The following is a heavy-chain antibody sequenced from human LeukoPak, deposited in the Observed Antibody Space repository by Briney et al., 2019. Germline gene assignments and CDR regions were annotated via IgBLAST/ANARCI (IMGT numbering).Heavy chain of an antibody. Sequence: SETLSLTCTVSGGSISSYYWSWIRQPPGKGLEWIGYIYYSGSTNYNPSLKSRVTISVDTSKNQFSLKLSSVTAADTAVYYCARETISRTTDYWGQGTLVTVSS. CDR2: IYYSGST. CDR3: ARETISRTTDY. V-gene: IGHV4-59*12. J-gene: IGHJ4*02. D-gene: IGHD1-7*01. CDR1: GGSISSYY.